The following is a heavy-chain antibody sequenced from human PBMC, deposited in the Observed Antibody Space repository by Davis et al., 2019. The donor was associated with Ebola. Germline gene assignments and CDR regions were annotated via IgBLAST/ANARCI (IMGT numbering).Heavy chain of an antibody. J-gene: IGHJ2*01. CDR1: GYSFTSYW. CDR2: IYPGDSDT. V-gene: IGHV5-51*01. D-gene: IGHD5-24*01. CDR3: ARLGEGYPYSFWYFDL. Sequence: GESLKISCKGSGYSFTSYWIGWVRQMPGKGLEWMGIIYPGDSDTRYSPSFQGQVTISADKSISTAYLQRSSLKASDTAMYYCARLGEGYPYSFWYFDLWGRGTLVTVSS.